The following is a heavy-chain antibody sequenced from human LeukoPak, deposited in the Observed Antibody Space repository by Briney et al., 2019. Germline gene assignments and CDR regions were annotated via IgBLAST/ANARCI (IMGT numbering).Heavy chain of an antibody. CDR2: ISSSSSYI. V-gene: IGHV3-21*01. Sequence: GGSLRLSCAASGFTFSSYSMNWDRQAPGKGLEWVSSISSSSSYIYYADSVKGRFTISRDNAKNSLYLQMNSLRAEDTAVYYCARDLGRQWLVFRTFDYWGQGTLVTVSS. D-gene: IGHD6-19*01. J-gene: IGHJ4*02. CDR1: GFTFSSYS. CDR3: ARDLGRQWLVFRTFDY.